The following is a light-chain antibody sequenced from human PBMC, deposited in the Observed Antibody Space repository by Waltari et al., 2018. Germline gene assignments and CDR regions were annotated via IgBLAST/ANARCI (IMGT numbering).Light chain of an antibody. J-gene: IGLJ3*02. CDR2: DNI. CDR1: SSNIGAVSA. V-gene: IGLV1-40*01. Sequence: QSVLTQPPSVSGAPGQTVTISCTGSSSNIGAVSAVHWYQHLPGTAPKVLIYDNINRPSGVPDRFSGSTSGASASLAITGLHAGDEADYYCQSYDNNLNAWVFGGGTKLTVL. CDR3: QSYDNNLNAWV.